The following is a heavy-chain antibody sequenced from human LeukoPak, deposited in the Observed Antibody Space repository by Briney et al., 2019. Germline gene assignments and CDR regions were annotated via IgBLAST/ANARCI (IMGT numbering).Heavy chain of an antibody. J-gene: IGHJ4*02. D-gene: IGHD3-22*01. V-gene: IGHV3-23*01. Sequence: GGSLRLSCAASGFTFSSYAMSWVRQAPGKGLEWVSAISGSGGSTYYAGSVKGRFTISRDNSKNTLYLQMNSLRAEDTAVYYCAKSGGGYYYDSSGPIFDYWGQGTLVTVSS. CDR2: ISGSGGST. CDR1: GFTFSSYA. CDR3: AKSGGGYYYDSSGPIFDY.